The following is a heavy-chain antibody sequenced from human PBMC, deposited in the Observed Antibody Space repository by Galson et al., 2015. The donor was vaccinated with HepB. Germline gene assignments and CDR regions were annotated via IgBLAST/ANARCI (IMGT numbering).Heavy chain of an antibody. CDR1: GGTFSSYA. D-gene: IGHD3-10*01. CDR3: ARSGPYYYGSGTAEVDV. CDR2: IIPILGIA. Sequence: SVKVSCKASGGTFSSYAISWVRQAPGQGLEWMGGIIPILGIANYAQKFQGRVTITADKSTSTAYMELRSLRSDDTAVYYCARSGPYYYGSGTAEVDVWGQGTTVTVSS. V-gene: IGHV1-69*10. J-gene: IGHJ6*02.